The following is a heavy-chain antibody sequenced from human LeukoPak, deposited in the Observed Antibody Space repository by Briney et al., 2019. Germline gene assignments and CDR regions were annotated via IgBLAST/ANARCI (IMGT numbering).Heavy chain of an antibody. CDR3: AKAPGYSSGWYVDY. Sequence: PGGSLRLSCAASGFTFSSYAMSWVRQAPGKGLEWVSAIGGSGGSTYYADSVKGRFTISRDNSKNTLYLQMNSLRAEDTAVYYCAKAPGYSSGWYVDYWGQGTLVTVSS. CDR1: GFTFSSYA. CDR2: IGGSGGST. J-gene: IGHJ4*02. V-gene: IGHV3-23*01. D-gene: IGHD6-19*01.